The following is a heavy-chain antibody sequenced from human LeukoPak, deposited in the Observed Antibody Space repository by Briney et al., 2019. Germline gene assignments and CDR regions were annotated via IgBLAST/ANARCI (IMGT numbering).Heavy chain of an antibody. V-gene: IGHV1-24*01. CDR2: FDPEDGKT. Sequence: ASVKVSCKVSGYTLTELSMHWVRQAPGKGLEWMGGFDPEDGKTIYAQKFQGRVTMTRDMSTSTVYMELSSLRSEDTAVYYCARDQVGATDYWGQGTLVTVSS. CDR1: GYTLTELS. D-gene: IGHD1-26*01. J-gene: IGHJ4*02. CDR3: ARDQVGATDY.